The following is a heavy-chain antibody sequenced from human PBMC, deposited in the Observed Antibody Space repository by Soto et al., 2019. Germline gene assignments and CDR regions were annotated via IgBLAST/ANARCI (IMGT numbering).Heavy chain of an antibody. CDR3: AKDGYYDSIRILGEFDI. Sequence: QVQLVESGGGVVQPGRSLRLSCGASGFTFNIYAMHWVRQAPGKGLEWVAVISYEGSKKDYADSVKGRFTISRDNSINTLYLQMNSLRPEDTAVYYCAKDGYYDSIRILGEFDIGGPGTMVTVSS. V-gene: IGHV3-30-3*01. CDR2: ISYEGSKK. D-gene: IGHD3-22*01. CDR1: GFTFNIYA. J-gene: IGHJ3*02.